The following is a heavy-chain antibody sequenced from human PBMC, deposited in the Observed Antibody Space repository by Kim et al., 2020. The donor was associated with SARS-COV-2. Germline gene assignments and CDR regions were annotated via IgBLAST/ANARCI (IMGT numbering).Heavy chain of an antibody. Sequence: RTNNNPSLKSRVTISVDTSKNQFSLKLSSVTAADTAVYYCARVSSKGFDYWGQGTLVTVSS. CDR3: ARVSSKGFDY. CDR2: RT. V-gene: IGHV4-34*01. J-gene: IGHJ4*02.